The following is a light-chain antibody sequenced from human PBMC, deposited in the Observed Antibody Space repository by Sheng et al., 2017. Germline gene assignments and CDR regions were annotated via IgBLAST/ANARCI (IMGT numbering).Light chain of an antibody. CDR3: ATWDDSLNVWV. Sequence: QSVLTQPPSVSEAPRQRVTISCSGSSFNIGNNAVNWYQQLPGKAPKVLIYNDDLLPSGVSDRFSGSKSGTSASLAISGLQSEDEADCYCATWDDSLNVWVFGGGTKLTVL. J-gene: IGLJ3*02. CDR2: NDD. V-gene: IGLV1-36*01. CDR1: SFNIGNNA.